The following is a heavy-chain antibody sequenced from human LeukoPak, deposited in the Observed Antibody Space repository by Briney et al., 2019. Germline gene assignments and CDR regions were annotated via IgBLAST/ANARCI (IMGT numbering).Heavy chain of an antibody. J-gene: IGHJ4*02. V-gene: IGHV3-23*03. CDR1: GFTFSSYA. CDR2: IYSVGST. CDR3: ASQRRDTNPRFDY. D-gene: IGHD1-14*01. Sequence: GGSLRLSCAASGFTFSSYAMSWVRQAPGKGLEWVSVIYSVGSTYYADSVKGRFTISRDNSKNTLYLQMNSLRAEDTAVYYCASQRRDTNPRFDYWGQGTLVTVSS.